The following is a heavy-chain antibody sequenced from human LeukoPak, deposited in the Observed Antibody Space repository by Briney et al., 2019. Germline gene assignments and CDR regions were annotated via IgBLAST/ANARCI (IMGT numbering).Heavy chain of an antibody. CDR3: ARDSRISCSGGSCYPIGFDP. D-gene: IGHD2-15*01. V-gene: IGHV1-2*02. CDR1: GYTFTGYY. CDR2: INPNSGGT. J-gene: IGHJ5*02. Sequence: ASVKVSCKASGYTFTGYYMHWVRQAPGQGLEWMGWINPNSGGTNYAQKFQGRVTMTRDTSISTAYMELSRLRSDDTAVYYCARDSRISCSGGSCYPIGFDPWGQGTLVTVSS.